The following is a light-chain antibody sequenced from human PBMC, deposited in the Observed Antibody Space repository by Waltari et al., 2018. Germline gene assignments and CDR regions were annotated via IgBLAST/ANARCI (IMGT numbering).Light chain of an antibody. CDR3: YSSDSTGLRV. V-gene: IGLV3-10*01. J-gene: IGLJ1*01. CDR1: ELPRKY. CDR2: EDT. Sequence: YELTQPPSVSVSPGQTARITCSGHELPRKYAYWFQQKSGQAPRLVIYEDTKRPSGIPERFSGSSSGTVATWTITGAQVDDEADYYCYSSDSTGLRVFGGGTTVVVL.